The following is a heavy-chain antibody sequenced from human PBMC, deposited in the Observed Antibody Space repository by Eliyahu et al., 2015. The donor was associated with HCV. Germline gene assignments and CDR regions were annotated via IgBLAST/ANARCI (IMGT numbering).Heavy chain of an antibody. CDR2: IIPIFGTA. J-gene: IGHJ3*02. V-gene: IGHV1-69*06. D-gene: IGHD1-1*01. CDR1: GGTFSSYA. CDR3: AKEPSYSKLEPAFDI. Sequence: EVKKPGSSVKVSCKASGGTFSSYAISWVRQAPGQGLEWMGGIIPIFGTANYAQKFQGRVTITADKSTSTAYMELSSLRSEDTAVYYCAKEPSYSKLEPAFDIWGQGTMVTVSS.